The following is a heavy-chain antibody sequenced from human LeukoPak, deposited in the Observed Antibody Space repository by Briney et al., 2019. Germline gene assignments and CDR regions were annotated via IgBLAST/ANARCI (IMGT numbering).Heavy chain of an antibody. J-gene: IGHJ4*02. Sequence: ASVKVSCKASGYTFTSYGISWVRQAPGQGLEWMGWISAYNGNTNYAQKLQGRVTMTTDTSTSTAYTELRSLRSDDTAVYYCARTLDIVVVVADYWGQGTLVTVSS. D-gene: IGHD2-15*01. CDR1: GYTFTSYG. CDR2: ISAYNGNT. V-gene: IGHV1-18*04. CDR3: ARTLDIVVVVADY.